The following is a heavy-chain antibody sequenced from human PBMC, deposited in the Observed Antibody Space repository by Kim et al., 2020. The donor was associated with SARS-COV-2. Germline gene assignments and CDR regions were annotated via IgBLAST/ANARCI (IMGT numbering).Heavy chain of an antibody. CDR1: GGSISSSSYY. Sequence: SETLSLTCTVSGGSISSSSYYWGWIRQPPGKGLEWIGNIYYSGSSSFNPSLESRVTISVDTSKNQFSLNLNSVTAADTAIYYCATEPTPTRGYRYASLSAAVFYSYYGMDVWGQGTTVTVSS. J-gene: IGHJ6*02. CDR3: ATEPTPTRGYRYASLSAAVFYSYYGMDV. V-gene: IGHV4-39*07. CDR2: IYYSGSS. D-gene: IGHD5-18*01.